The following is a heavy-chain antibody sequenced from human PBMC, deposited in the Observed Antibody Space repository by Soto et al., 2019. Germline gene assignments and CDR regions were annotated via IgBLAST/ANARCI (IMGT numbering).Heavy chain of an antibody. CDR3: AKDGMGIGYDYVYFDY. CDR2: ISYDGSNK. D-gene: IGHD3-22*01. J-gene: IGHJ4*02. V-gene: IGHV3-30*18. CDR1: GFTFSTYG. Sequence: QVQLVESGGGVVQPGRSLRLSCAASGFTFSTYGMHWVRQAPGKGLEWVAVISYDGSNKYYADSVKGRFTISRDKSKNTLDQQMNSLRPEDTAVYYCAKDGMGIGYDYVYFDYWGQGTLVTVSS.